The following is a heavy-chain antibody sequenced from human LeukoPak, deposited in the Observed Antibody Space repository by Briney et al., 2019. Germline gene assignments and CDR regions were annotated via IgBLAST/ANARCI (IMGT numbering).Heavy chain of an antibody. CDR2: INSDGNNT. D-gene: IGHD2-8*01. Sequence: GSLRLSCAASGFTFNNYWMHWVRQGPGKGLVWVSGINSDGNNTKYADSVKGRFTISRDNAKNTVYLQMNCLRVEDTAMYYCVRGEGDCTNVVCYIDNWGQGTLVTVSS. CDR1: GFTFNNYW. J-gene: IGHJ4*02. CDR3: VRGEGDCTNVVCYIDN. V-gene: IGHV3-74*01.